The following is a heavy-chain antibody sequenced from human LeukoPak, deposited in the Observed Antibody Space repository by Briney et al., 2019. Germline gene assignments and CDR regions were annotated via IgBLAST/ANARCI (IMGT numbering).Heavy chain of an antibody. J-gene: IGHJ5*02. CDR1: GGSISSGGYS. Sequence: SETLSLTCAVSGGSISSGGYSWSWIRQPPGKGLEWIGYIYYSGSTYYNPSLKSRVTISVDTSKNQFSLKLSSVTAADTAVYYCARDYCSGGSCYYNWFDPWGQGTLVTASS. V-gene: IGHV4-30-4*07. D-gene: IGHD2-15*01. CDR2: IYYSGST. CDR3: ARDYCSGGSCYYNWFDP.